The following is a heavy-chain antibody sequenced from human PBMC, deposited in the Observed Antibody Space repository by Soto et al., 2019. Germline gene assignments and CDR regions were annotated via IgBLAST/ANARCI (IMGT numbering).Heavy chain of an antibody. Sequence: QLQLQESGPGLVKPSETLSLTCTVSGGSISSSSYYWGWIRQPPGKGLEWIGSIYYSGSTYYNPSLQSRVTLSVDTSKSQFSLKLSSVTAADTAVYYCASTTTYYDFWSGFPGYYYYYYMDVWGKGTTVTVSS. CDR1: GGSISSSSYY. V-gene: IGHV4-39*01. D-gene: IGHD3-3*01. CDR2: IYYSGST. J-gene: IGHJ6*03. CDR3: ASTTTYYDFWSGFPGYYYYYYMDV.